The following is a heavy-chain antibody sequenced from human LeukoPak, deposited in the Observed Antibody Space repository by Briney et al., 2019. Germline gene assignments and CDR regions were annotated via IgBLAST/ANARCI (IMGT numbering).Heavy chain of an antibody. D-gene: IGHD6-13*01. CDR2: IKQDGSEK. CDR1: GLTLSSYW. Sequence: GGSLGLSCAASGLTLSSYWMSWVRQAPGKGWEWVANIKQDGSEKYYVDSVKGRFTISRDNAKNSLYLQMNSLRAEDTAVYYCARDNAGTLDYWGQGTLVTVSS. V-gene: IGHV3-7*01. J-gene: IGHJ4*02. CDR3: ARDNAGTLDY.